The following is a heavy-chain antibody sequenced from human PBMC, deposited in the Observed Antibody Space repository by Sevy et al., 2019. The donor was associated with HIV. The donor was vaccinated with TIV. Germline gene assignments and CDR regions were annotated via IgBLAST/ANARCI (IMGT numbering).Heavy chain of an antibody. CDR2: ISDSDDSI. CDR1: GFILSDYY. CDR3: ARDHVKDGDLGDYYYFAMDV. Sequence: GGSLRLSCAASGFILSDYYMSWIRQAPGKGLEWLSYISDSDDSIYYADSVKGRFTISWDKTKNSLYLQMNSLRAEDTAVYYCARDHVKDGDLGDYYYFAMDVWGQGTTVTVS. V-gene: IGHV3-11*01. D-gene: IGHD4-17*01. J-gene: IGHJ6*02.